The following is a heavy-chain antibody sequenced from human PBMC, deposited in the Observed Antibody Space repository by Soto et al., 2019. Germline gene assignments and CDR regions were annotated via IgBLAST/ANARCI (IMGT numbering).Heavy chain of an antibody. D-gene: IGHD3-22*01. Sequence: QVQLVQPGAEVKKPGSSVKVSCKASGGTFSSYAISWVRQAPGQGLEWMGDIIPIFDTANYAQKFQGRVTITADESTSTAYMELSSLRSEDTAVYYCARDRGPSSGYYPYWFDPWGQGTLVTVSS. V-gene: IGHV1-69*12. CDR3: ARDRGPSSGYYPYWFDP. CDR2: IIPIFDTA. CDR1: GGTFSSYA. J-gene: IGHJ5*02.